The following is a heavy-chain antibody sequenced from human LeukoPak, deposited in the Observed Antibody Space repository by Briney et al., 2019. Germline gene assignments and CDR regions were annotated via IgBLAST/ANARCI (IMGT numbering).Heavy chain of an antibody. CDR1: GGSFSGYY. CDR3: ASLRLGELSLDTFDY. D-gene: IGHD3-16*02. V-gene: IGHV4-34*01. CDR2: INHSGST. Sequence: SETLSLTCAVYGGSFSGYYWSWIRQPPGKGLEWIGEINHSGSTNYNPSLKSRVTISVDTSKNQFSLKLSSVTAADTAVYYCASLRLGELSLDTFDYWGQGTLVTVSS. J-gene: IGHJ4*02.